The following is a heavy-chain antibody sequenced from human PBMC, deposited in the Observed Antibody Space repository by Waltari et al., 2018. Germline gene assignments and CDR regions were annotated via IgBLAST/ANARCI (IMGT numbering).Heavy chain of an antibody. J-gene: IGHJ4*02. V-gene: IGHV3-21*01. CDR1: GFTFSSYS. CDR2: ISSSSRYI. D-gene: IGHD1-1*01. CDR3: ARDLLERSHAVDY. Sequence: EVQLVESGGGLVKPGGSLRLSCAASGFTFSSYSMNWVRQAPGKGLEGVSSISSSSRYIYYADAVKGRVTISRDNAKNSLYLQMNSLRAEETAVYYCARDLLERSHAVDYWGQGTLVTVSS.